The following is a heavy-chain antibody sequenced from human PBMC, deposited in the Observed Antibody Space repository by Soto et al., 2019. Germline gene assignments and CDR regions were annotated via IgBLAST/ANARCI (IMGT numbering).Heavy chain of an antibody. D-gene: IGHD5-18*01. J-gene: IGHJ4*02. CDR1: GVSVSSYY. CDR3: AKGGYKFDS. CDR2: MYYTGTT. Sequence: SETLSLTCTVSGVSVSSYYWSWIRQTPGKGLEWIGYMYYTGTTSYNPSLKSRVTTSVDTSKNHFSLNLTSVTAADTAIYYCAKGGYKFDSWSQGSLVTVSS. V-gene: IGHV4-59*02.